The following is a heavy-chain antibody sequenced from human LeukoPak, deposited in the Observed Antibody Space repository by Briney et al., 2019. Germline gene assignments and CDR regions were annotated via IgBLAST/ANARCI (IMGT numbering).Heavy chain of an antibody. CDR1: GGSISSGSYY. CDR2: ISSSGST. Sequence: SETLSLTCTVSGGSISSGSYYWSWIRQPAGKGLEWIGRISSSGSTNYNPSLKSRVTISVDTSKNQFSLKLSSVTAADTAVYFCARGPYSYDSSGASDIWGQGTMVTVSS. CDR3: ARGPYSYDSSGASDI. J-gene: IGHJ3*02. V-gene: IGHV4-61*02. D-gene: IGHD3-22*01.